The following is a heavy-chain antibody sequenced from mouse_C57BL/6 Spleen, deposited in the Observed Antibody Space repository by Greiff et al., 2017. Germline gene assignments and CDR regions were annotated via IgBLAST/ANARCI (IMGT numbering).Heavy chain of an antibody. D-gene: IGHD1-1*01. V-gene: IGHV1-20*01. Sequence: VQLQQSGPELVKPGDSVQISCKASGYSFTGYFMNWVMQSHGKSLEWIGRINPYNGDTFYNQKFKGKATLTVDKSSSTAHMELRSLTSEDSAVYYSERRYYDQRYIDYWGQGTTLTVAS. CDR1: GYSFTGYF. J-gene: IGHJ2*01. CDR3: ERRYYDQRYIDY. CDR2: INPYNGDT.